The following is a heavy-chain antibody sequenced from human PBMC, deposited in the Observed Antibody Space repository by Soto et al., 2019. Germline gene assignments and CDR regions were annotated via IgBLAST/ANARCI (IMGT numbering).Heavy chain of an antibody. V-gene: IGHV4-4*02. J-gene: IGHJ4*02. CDR2: IYHSGST. D-gene: IGHD3-9*01. CDR1: GGSISSSNW. CDR3: ARAATHDILTGYYSSYYFDY. Sequence: QVQLQESGPGLVKPSGTLSLTCAVSGGSISSSNWWSWVRQPPGKGLEWIGEIYHSGSTNYNPSLKRRVTISVDKSKSQFSLKRSSVTAADTAVYYCARAATHDILTGYYSSYYFDYWGQGTLVTVSS.